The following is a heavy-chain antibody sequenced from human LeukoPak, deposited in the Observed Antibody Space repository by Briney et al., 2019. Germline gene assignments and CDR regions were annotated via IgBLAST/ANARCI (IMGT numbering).Heavy chain of an antibody. CDR1: GFTFSSYA. V-gene: IGHV3-23*01. D-gene: IGHD6-6*01. CDR3: AKSGSSSLNYYYYAMDV. J-gene: IGHJ6*02. Sequence: GGSLRLSCAASGFTFSSYAMSWVRQAPGKGLEWVSAISGSGGSTYYADSVKGRFTISRDNSKNTLYLQMNSLRAEDTAVYYCAKSGSSSLNYYYYAMDVWGQGTTVTVSS. CDR2: ISGSGGST.